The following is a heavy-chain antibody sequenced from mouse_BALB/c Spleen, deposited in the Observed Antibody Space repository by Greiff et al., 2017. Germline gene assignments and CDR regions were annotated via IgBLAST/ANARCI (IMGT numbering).Heavy chain of an antibody. CDR3: ARITTVGNYYFDY. Sequence: QVQLQQSGPELVKPGASVKMSCKASGFTFTSYYIHWVKQRPGQGLEWIGWIYPGDGSTKYNEKFKGKTTLTADKSTSTAYMLLSSLTSEDSAIYFYARITTVGNYYFDYWGQGTTLTVSS. CDR1: GFTFTSYY. V-gene: IGHV1S56*01. CDR2: IYPGDGST. J-gene: IGHJ2*01. D-gene: IGHD1-1*01.